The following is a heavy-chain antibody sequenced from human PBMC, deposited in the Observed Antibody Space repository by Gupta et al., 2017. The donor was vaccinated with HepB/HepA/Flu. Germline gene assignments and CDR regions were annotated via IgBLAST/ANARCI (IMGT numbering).Heavy chain of an antibody. J-gene: IGHJ6*03. CDR2: ISGSGGVT. CDR3: ARLAAATGRVYYYYYMDV. CDR1: GFGFSNYD. D-gene: IGHD2-15*01. V-gene: IGHV3-23*01. Sequence: DVKLLESGGGLVQPGGSLRPSCAASGFGFSNYDMTLVRQAPGTGLEWVSSISGSGGVTFYADSVKGRFTISRDNSKSMLYLQVNSLRAEDTAVYYCARLAAATGRVYYYYYMDVWGTGTAVTVSS.